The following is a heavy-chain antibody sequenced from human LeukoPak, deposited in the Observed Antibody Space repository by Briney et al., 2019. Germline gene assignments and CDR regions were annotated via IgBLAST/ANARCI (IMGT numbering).Heavy chain of an antibody. CDR1: GFTFSSYG. J-gene: IGHJ4*02. CDR2: ISYDVNTE. D-gene: IGHD3-22*01. Sequence: GRSLRLSCAASGFTFSSYGMHWVRQAPGKGLEWVAVISYDVNTEYYADSVKGRFTISRDNSKNTLYLQMNSLRAEDTAVYYCAKVHLTYYFDSSGYGFQDNWGQGTLVTVSS. V-gene: IGHV3-30*18. CDR3: AKVHLTYYFDSSGYGFQDN.